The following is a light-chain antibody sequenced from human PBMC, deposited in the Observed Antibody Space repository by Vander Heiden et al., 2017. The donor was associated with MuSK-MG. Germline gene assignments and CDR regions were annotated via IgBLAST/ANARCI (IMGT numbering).Light chain of an antibody. V-gene: IGLV2-14*01. CDR1: SSDVGGYNY. CDR2: EVS. J-gene: IGLJ3*02. CDR3: SSYTSRSTLV. Sequence: QSALTQPASVSGSPGQSITISCTGTSSDVGGYNYVSWYQQHPGKAPKLMRYEVSNRPSGVSNRVSGSKSGNKASLTISGLQAENEADDYCSSYTSRSTLVFGGGTKLTGL.